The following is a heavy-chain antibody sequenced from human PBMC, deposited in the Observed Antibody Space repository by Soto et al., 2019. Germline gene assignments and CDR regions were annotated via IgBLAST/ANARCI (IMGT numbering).Heavy chain of an antibody. Sequence: QVQLQQWGAGLLKPSETLSLTCAVYGGSFSGYYWSWIRQPPGKGLEWIGEINHSGSTNYNPSLKGRATISVDTSKNQFSLKLSSVPAADTAVYYCARGPWLPRVSWSAPWGQGTLVPVSS. CDR2: INHSGST. CDR3: ARGPWLPRVSWSAP. D-gene: IGHD6-19*01. CDR1: GGSFSGYY. J-gene: IGHJ5*02. V-gene: IGHV4-34*01.